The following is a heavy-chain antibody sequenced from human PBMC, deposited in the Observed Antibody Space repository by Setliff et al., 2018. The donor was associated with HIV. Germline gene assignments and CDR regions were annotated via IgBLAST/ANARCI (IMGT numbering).Heavy chain of an antibody. Sequence: ASVKVSCKASGYTFTTYAIFWVRRAPGQRLEWMGWINEASGNTKCSQDFQGRVTINRDTSARTAYMELSSLRSEDTAVCYCARGADKWGYESYFDYWGQGSLVTVSS. D-gene: IGHD7-27*01. V-gene: IGHV1-3*03. CDR3: ARGADKWGYESYFDY. CDR2: INEASGNT. CDR1: GYTFTTYA. J-gene: IGHJ4*02.